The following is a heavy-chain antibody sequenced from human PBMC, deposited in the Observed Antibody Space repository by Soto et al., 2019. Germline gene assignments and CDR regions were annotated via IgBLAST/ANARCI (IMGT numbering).Heavy chain of an antibody. CDR2: INSSSSTI. J-gene: IGHJ6*02. CDR1: GFTFSSYS. V-gene: IGHV3-48*02. D-gene: IGHD3-3*01. Sequence: GGSLRLSCAASGFTFSSYSMNWVRQAPGKGLEWVSYINSSSSTIYYADSVKGRFTISRDNAKNSLYLQMNSLRDEDTAVYYCARRNDFWRAYGMDVWGQGTTVTVSS. CDR3: ARRNDFWRAYGMDV.